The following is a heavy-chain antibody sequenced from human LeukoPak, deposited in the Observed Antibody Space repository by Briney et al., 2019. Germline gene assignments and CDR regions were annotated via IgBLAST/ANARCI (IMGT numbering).Heavy chain of an antibody. J-gene: IGHJ4*02. CDR1: GGSISNYY. CDR2: IHYSGST. CDR3: ARRGRESFAFFDV. Sequence: SETLSLTCTVSGGSISNYYWSWIREPPGKGLEWIGYIHYSGSTNYNPSLKSRITMSVDTSTNQFSLKVISVTAADTAVYYCARRGRESFAFFDVWGQGTLVTVSS. D-gene: IGHD3-10*01. V-gene: IGHV4-59*08.